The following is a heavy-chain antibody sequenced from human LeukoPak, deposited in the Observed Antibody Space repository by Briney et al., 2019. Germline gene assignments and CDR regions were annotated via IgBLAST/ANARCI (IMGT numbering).Heavy chain of an antibody. V-gene: IGHV3-23*01. J-gene: IGHJ4*02. D-gene: IGHD3-9*01. Sequence: PGGSLRLSCAASGFTFSSYGMSWVRQAPGKGLEWVSAISGSGGSTYYADSVKGRFTISRDNSKNTLYLQMNSLRAEDTAVYYCAKVPYYDILTGSPPFDYWGQGTLVTVSS. CDR3: AKVPYYDILTGSPPFDY. CDR2: ISGSGGST. CDR1: GFTFSSYG.